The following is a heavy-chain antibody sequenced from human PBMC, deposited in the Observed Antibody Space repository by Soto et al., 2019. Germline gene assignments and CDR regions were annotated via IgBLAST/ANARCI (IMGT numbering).Heavy chain of an antibody. Sequence: SETMSLTCTVSVGSISSYYRSWIRQPPGKGLEWIGYIYYSGSTNYNPSLKSRVTISVDTSKNQFSLKLSSVTAADTAVYYCARAGGYGHYGMDVWGQGTTVTVSS. CDR3: ARAGGYGHYGMDV. J-gene: IGHJ6*02. CDR2: IYYSGST. D-gene: IGHD3-10*01. V-gene: IGHV4-59*01. CDR1: VGSISSYY.